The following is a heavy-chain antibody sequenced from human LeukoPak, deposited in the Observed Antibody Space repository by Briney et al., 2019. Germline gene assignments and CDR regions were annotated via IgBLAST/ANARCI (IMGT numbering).Heavy chain of an antibody. CDR2: IGFDDDSA. V-gene: IGHV3-23*01. J-gene: IGHJ5*02. D-gene: IGHD3-9*01. Sequence: TGGSLRLSCAASGFTFNNYAMSWVRQAPGKGLEWVSTIGFDDDSAYYADSVKGRFTISRDNSKNTLYLQMNYLRAEDTAVYYCAKDPTSVGGRHDWLLDSWGQGTLVTVSS. CDR3: AKDPTSVGGRHDWLLDS. CDR1: GFTFNNYA.